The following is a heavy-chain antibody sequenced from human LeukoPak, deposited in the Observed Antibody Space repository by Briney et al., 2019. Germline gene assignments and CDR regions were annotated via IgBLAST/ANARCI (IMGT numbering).Heavy chain of an antibody. CDR3: ARRPYYYDISGYYDY. CDR1: GGSISSYY. D-gene: IGHD3-22*01. J-gene: IGHJ4*02. CDR2: IYYSGST. Sequence: PSETLSLTCTVSGGSISSYYWSWIRQPPGKGLEWIGYIYYSGSTNYNPSLKSRVTISVDTSKNQFSLKLSSVTAADTAVYYCARRPYYYDISGYYDYWGQGTLVTVSS. V-gene: IGHV4-59*01.